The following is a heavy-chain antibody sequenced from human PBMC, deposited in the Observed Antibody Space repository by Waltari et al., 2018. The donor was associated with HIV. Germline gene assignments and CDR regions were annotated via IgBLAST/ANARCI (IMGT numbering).Heavy chain of an antibody. CDR2: IYTSGST. CDR1: GGSISSYY. Sequence: QVQLQESGPGLVKPSETLSLTCTVSGGSISSYYWSWIRQPAGKGLEWIGRIYTSGSTNYNPSLKSRVTMSVDTSKNQFSLKLSSVTAADTAVYYCAREYTMIVVVTGEYYFDYWGQGTLVTVSS. D-gene: IGHD3-22*01. CDR3: AREYTMIVVVTGEYYFDY. V-gene: IGHV4-4*07. J-gene: IGHJ4*02.